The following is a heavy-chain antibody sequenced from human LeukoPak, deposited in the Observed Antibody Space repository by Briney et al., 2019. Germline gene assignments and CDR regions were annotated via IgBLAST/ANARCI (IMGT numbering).Heavy chain of an antibody. CDR1: AYTFTGYY. D-gene: IGHD3-22*01. CDR2: INPNSGGT. Sequence: GASVKVSCKASAYTFTGYYMHLVRQAPGQGLEWMGWINPNSGGTNYAQKFQGRVTMTRDTSISTAYMELSRLRSDDTAVYYCAREGDYYDSSGYYSFDPWGQGTLVTVSS. V-gene: IGHV1-2*02. CDR3: AREGDYYDSSGYYSFDP. J-gene: IGHJ5*02.